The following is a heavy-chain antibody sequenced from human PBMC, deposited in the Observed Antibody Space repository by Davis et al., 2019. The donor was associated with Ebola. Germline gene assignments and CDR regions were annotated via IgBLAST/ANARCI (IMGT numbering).Heavy chain of an antibody. D-gene: IGHD3-16*01. J-gene: IGHJ4*02. CDR2: INRDGTTT. CDR3: ATSESFFDYAAYFHY. CDR1: GFVFRNSW. V-gene: IGHV3-74*01. Sequence: GESLKISCAASGFVFRNSWMSWVRQGPGGGLVWVSHINRDGTTTNYADFVEGRFTISRDNAKNSLYLQMNSLKAEDTAVYFCATSESFFDYAAYFHYWGQGTLLTVSS.